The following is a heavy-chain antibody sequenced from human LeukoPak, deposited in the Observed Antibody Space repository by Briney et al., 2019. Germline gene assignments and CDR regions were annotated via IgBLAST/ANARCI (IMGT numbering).Heavy chain of an antibody. CDR1: GDSVSSNSVA. Sequence: SQTLSLTCAISGDSVSSNSVAWNWTRQSPSRGLEWLGRTYYRSKWNNEYAESVRSRITINPDTSKNQFSLQLDSVTPEDTAVYYCARERYYFDYWGRGTLVTVSS. CDR3: ARERYYFDY. J-gene: IGHJ4*02. CDR2: TYYRSKWNN. V-gene: IGHV6-1*01.